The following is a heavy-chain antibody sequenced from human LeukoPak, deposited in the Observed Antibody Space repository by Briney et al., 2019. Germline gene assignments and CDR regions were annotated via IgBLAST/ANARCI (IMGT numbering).Heavy chain of an antibody. V-gene: IGHV3-30-3*01. D-gene: IGHD2-2*01. J-gene: IGHJ4*02. CDR3: ARDSGGVVVPPDY. Sequence: GGSLRLSCAASGFTFSSYAMHWVRQAPGKGLEWVAVISYDGSNKYYADSVKGRFTISRDNSKNTLYLQTNSLRAEDTAVYYCARDSGGVVVPPDYWGQGTLVTVSS. CDR2: ISYDGSNK. CDR1: GFTFSSYA.